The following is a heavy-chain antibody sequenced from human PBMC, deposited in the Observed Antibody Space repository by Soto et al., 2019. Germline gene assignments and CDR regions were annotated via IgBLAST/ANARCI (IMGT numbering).Heavy chain of an antibody. D-gene: IGHD5-12*01. CDR1: GASINTFY. V-gene: IGHV4-4*07. J-gene: IGHJ4*02. Sequence: ETLSLTGPVSGASINTFYWSWVRQPAGKGLEWIGRIFSSGSTIFNPSLESRVAMSLDTSKNHFSLNLSSVTAADMDVYYCAREASYSAYNFAHGIQLWSFDFWGQGALVTVYS. CDR2: IFSSGST. CDR3: AREASYSAYNFAHGIQLWSFDF.